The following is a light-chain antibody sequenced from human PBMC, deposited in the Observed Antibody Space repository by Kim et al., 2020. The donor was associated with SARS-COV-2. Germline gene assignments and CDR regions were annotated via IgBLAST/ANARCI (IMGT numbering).Light chain of an antibody. CDR2: AAS. CDR3: QQYHSYPWT. CDR1: QGINSW. V-gene: IGKV1D-16*01. J-gene: IGKJ1*01. Sequence: ASVGDRVTSTCRASQGINSWLAWYQQKPEKAPTSLVFAASSLQSDVPARFSGSGSGTEFTLTISSLQPEDSATYYCQQYHSYPWTFGQGTKVDIK.